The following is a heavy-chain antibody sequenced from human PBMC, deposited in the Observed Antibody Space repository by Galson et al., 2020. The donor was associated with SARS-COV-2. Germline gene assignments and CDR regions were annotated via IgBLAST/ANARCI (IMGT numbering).Heavy chain of an antibody. D-gene: IGHD3-16*01. J-gene: IGHJ4*02. CDR2: ERSKVGGYTT. CDR3: TRLYHGGY. V-gene: IGHV3-72*01. Sequence: GGSLRLSCIASESTLIDMYMDWARQAPGKGLEWVGRERSKVGGYTTEYAASVKGRFVISTDESKNSLYLQMNSLKTEDTAVYYCTRLYHGGYWGRGTLVTCSS. CDR1: ESTLIDMY.